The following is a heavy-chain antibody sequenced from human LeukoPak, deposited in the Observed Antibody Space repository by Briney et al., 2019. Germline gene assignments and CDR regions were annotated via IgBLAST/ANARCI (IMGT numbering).Heavy chain of an antibody. D-gene: IGHD3-22*01. CDR2: IYSGGST. CDR1: GFTVSSNY. J-gene: IGHJ3*02. V-gene: IGHV3-53*01. Sequence: PGGSLRLSCAASGFTVSSNYMSWVRQAPGKGLEWVSVIYSGGSTYYADSVKGRFTISRDNSKNTLYLQMNSLRAEDTAVYYCAKDHGIVVVNGAFDIWGQGTMVTVSS. CDR3: AKDHGIVVVNGAFDI.